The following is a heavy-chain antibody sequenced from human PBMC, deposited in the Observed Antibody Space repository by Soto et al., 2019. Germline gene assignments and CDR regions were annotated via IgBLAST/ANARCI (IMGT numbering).Heavy chain of an antibody. D-gene: IGHD6-13*01. CDR1: GGSLSSGDLY. CDR3: ARDIAAALGAWFDP. CDR2: IYYTGTT. Sequence: QVQLQESGPGLVKPSQTLSLTCTVSGGSLSSGDLYWSWIRQPPGKGLEWIGYIYYTGTTQYNPSLRSRVAMSLDTSKNQFSLKLSSVTAADTAVYYCARDIAAALGAWFDPWGQGPLVTVSS. J-gene: IGHJ5*02. V-gene: IGHV4-30-4*01.